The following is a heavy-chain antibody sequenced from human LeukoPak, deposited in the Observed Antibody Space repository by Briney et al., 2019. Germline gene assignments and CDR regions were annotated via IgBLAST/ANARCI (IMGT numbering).Heavy chain of an antibody. CDR1: GGSISSSSYY. CDR3: ATHPFDILTGYDY. D-gene: IGHD3-9*01. J-gene: IGHJ4*02. CDR2: IYYSGST. Sequence: SETLSLTCTVSGGSISSSSYYWGWIRQPPGKGLEWIGSIYYSGSTYYNPSLKSRVTISVDTSKNQFSLKLSSVTAADTAMYYCATHPFDILTGYDYWGQGTLVTVSS. V-gene: IGHV4-39*01.